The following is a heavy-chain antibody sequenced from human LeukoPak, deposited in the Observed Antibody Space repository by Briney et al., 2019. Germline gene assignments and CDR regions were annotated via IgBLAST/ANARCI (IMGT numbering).Heavy chain of an antibody. CDR1: GYTFTGYY. V-gene: IGHV1-2*02. CDR2: INPNSGGT. D-gene: IGHD2-2*02. J-gene: IGHJ5*02. Sequence: ASVKVSCKASGYTFTGYYMHWVRQAPGQGLEWMGWINPNSGGTNYAQKFQGGVTMTRDTSISTAYMELSRLRSDDTAVYYCARDRWHCSSTSCYTFWFRNWFDPWGQGTLVTVSS. CDR3: ARDRWHCSSTSCYTFWFRNWFDP.